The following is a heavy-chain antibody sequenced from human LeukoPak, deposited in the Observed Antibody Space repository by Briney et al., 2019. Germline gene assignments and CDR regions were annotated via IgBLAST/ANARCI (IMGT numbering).Heavy chain of an antibody. D-gene: IGHD3-10*01. CDR2: IDDSGSA. CDR3: VRHRAYGSGKNWFDP. Sequence: PSETLSLTCTVSGDSIRSYYWSWIRQPPGKGLEWIGHIDDSGSANRHPSLRSRVTISVDTSKNQFSLKLSSVTAADTAVYFCVRHRAYGSGKNWFDPWGQGTQVTVSS. CDR1: GDSIRSYY. V-gene: IGHV4-59*01. J-gene: IGHJ5*02.